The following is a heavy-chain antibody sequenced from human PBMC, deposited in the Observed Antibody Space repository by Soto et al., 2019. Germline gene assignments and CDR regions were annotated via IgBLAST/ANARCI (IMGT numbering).Heavy chain of an antibody. Sequence: GGSLRLSCAASGFTVSNKYMNWVRQAPGKGLEWVSVIYSDGRTYYADSVRGRFTISRDNSKNTLYLQMNSLRAEDTAVYYCARDLRDSSGWYLGGAFDIWGQGTMVTVSS. CDR3: ARDLRDSSGWYLGGAFDI. CDR2: IYSDGRT. J-gene: IGHJ3*02. CDR1: GFTVSNKY. V-gene: IGHV3-66*01. D-gene: IGHD6-19*01.